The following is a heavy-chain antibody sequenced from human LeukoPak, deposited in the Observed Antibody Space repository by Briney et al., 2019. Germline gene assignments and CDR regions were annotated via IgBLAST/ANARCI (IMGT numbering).Heavy chain of an antibody. CDR2: INHSGST. CDR3: ARGARYSYGLLGRDNWFDP. Sequence: SETLSVTCAVYGGSFSGYYWSWIRQPQGKGLEWIGEINHSGSTNYNRSLKSRVTISVDTSKNQFSLKLSSVTAADTAVYYCARGARYSYGLLGRDNWFDPWGQGTLVTVSS. D-gene: IGHD5-18*01. J-gene: IGHJ5*02. CDR1: GGSFSGYY. V-gene: IGHV4-34*01.